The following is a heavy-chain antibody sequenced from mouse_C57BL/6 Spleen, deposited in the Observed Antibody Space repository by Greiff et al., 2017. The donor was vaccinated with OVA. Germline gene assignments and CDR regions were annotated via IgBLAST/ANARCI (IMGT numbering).Heavy chain of an antibody. Sequence: VQLQQSGPELVKPGASVKISCKASGYSFTGYYMNWVKQSPEKSLEWIGELNPSTGGTTYNQKFMAKATLTVDKSSSTAYMQLKSLTSEDSAVYYGARQITTVVDSWFAYWGQGTLVTVSA. D-gene: IGHD1-1*01. CDR1: GYSFTGYY. CDR3: ARQITTVVDSWFAY. CDR2: LNPSTGGT. J-gene: IGHJ3*01. V-gene: IGHV1-42*01.